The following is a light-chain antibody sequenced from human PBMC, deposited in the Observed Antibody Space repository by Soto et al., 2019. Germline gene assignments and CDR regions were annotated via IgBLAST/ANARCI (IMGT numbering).Light chain of an antibody. V-gene: IGKV1-33*01. CDR2: DAS. J-gene: IGKJ3*01. CDR1: HDIRNH. CDR3: QHYDDLRQVT. Sequence: DIQMIQTPSSLSASVGDRVTIACQASHDIRNHLNWYQQKPGKAPKLLIYDASTLEAGAPSRFSGTGSGTHFTLIISSLQPEDFATYFCQHYDDLRQVTFGPGTTVDI.